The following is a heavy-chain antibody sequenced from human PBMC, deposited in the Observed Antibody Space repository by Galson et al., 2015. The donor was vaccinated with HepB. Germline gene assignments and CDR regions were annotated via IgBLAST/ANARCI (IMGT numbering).Heavy chain of an antibody. V-gene: IGHV1-2*04. CDR2: INPNSGGT. CDR3: ARGFHVGMHYDSSGLQDY. D-gene: IGHD3-22*01. J-gene: IGHJ4*02. Sequence: SVKVSCKASGYTFTGYYMHWVRQAPGQGLEWMGWINPNSGGTNYAQKFQGWVTMTRDTSISTAYMELSRLRSDDTAVYYCARGFHVGMHYDSSGLQDYWGQGTLVTVSS. CDR1: GYTFTGYY.